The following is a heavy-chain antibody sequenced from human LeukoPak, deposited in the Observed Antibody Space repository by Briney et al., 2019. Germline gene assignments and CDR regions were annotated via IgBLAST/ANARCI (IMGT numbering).Heavy chain of an antibody. CDR2: IYTSGST. J-gene: IGHJ4*02. CDR3: ARWMVGALDY. V-gene: IGHV4-61*02. D-gene: IGHD1-26*01. Sequence: SETLSLTCTVSGGSISSGTYYWSWIRQPAGKGLVWIGRIYTSGSTNYNPSLKSRVSISVDTSKNQFSLKLSSVTAADTAVYYCARWMVGALDYWGQGTLVTVSS. CDR1: GGSISSGTYY.